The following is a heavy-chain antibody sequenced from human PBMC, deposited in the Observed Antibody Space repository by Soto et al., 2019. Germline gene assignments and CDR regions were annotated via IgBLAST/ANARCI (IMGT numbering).Heavy chain of an antibody. J-gene: IGHJ4*01. CDR3: ARGYCRSIVYSHYYQY. CDR1: GYSFTNND. Sequence: GASVMGYFKASGYSFTNNDVSWVRQATGQVLDCIGWMNPGSGETGYAQNFQGRVTMTRDISIATAYMELSSLRSDDTAIYYCARGYCRSIVYSHYYQYWGHGTLDIVSS. D-gene: IGHD2-2*01. V-gene: IGHV1-8*01. CDR2: MNPGSGET.